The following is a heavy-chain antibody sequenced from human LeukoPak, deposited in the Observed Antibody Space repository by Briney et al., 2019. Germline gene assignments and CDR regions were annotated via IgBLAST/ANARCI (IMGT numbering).Heavy chain of an antibody. CDR1: GLPHEEYA. CDR3: TRDSGYDGGYFDY. CDR2: IRSQAYGGTT. V-gene: IGHV3-49*04. D-gene: IGHD5-12*01. J-gene: IGHJ4*02. Sequence: QPFRSLRLPCKSPGLPHEEYAMSWVREAPGKGLEWVGFIRSQAYGGTTEYAASVKGRFTISRDDSKSIAHLPVHILETGDTAVYYCTRDSGYDGGYFDYWGQGTLVTVSS.